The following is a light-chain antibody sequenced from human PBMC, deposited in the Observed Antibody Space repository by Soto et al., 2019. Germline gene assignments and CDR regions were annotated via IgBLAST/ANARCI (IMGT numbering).Light chain of an antibody. CDR2: ATS. CDR3: QQYGRSGT. Sequence: ENMLTQSPCTLSLSPGERATLSCRASQSISRTYLAWYQQKPVQAPRLLIYATSSRATGIPDRFSGSGSGTDFTLTISRLEPEDFGVYYCQQYGRSGTFGQGTKVDI. V-gene: IGKV3-20*01. J-gene: IGKJ1*01. CDR1: QSISRTY.